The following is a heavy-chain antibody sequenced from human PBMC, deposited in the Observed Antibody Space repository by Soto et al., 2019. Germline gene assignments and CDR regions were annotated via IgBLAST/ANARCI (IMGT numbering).Heavy chain of an antibody. J-gene: IGHJ4*02. D-gene: IGHD1-7*01. CDR3: AKDRRSKSSLTGTTKSVDY. Sequence: PGGSLRLSCAASGFTFSSYAMSWVRQAPGKGLEWVSAISGSGGSTYYADSVKGRFTISRDNSKNTLYLQMNSLRAEDTAVYYCAKDRRSKSSLTGTTKSVDYWGQGTLVTVSS. CDR1: GFTFSSYA. V-gene: IGHV3-23*01. CDR2: ISGSGGST.